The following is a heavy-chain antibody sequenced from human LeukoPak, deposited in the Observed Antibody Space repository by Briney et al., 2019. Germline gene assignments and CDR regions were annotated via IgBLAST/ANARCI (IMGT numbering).Heavy chain of an antibody. D-gene: IGHD3-22*01. CDR1: GGTFSSYA. V-gene: IGHV1-69*13. CDR3: ASHYYDSSGYYYPFYFDY. Sequence: GASVKVSCKASGGTFSSYAISWVRQAPGQGLEWTGGIIPIFGTANYAQKFQGRVTITADESTSTAYMELSSLRSEDTAVYYCASHYYDSSGYYYPFYFDYWGQGTLVTVSS. J-gene: IGHJ4*02. CDR2: IIPIFGTA.